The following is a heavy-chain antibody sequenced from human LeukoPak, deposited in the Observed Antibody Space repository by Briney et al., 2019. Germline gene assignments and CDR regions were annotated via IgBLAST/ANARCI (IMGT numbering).Heavy chain of an antibody. CDR1: GFTFSSYG. D-gene: IGHD1-26*01. CDR2: ISYDGSNK. V-gene: IGHV3-30*18. J-gene: IGHJ6*02. Sequence: GGSLRLSCAASGFTFSSYGMHWVRQAPGKGLEWVAVISYDGSNKYYADSVKGRFTISRDNSKNTLYLQMNSLRAEDTAVYYCAKVLRELLPYYYYYYGMDVWGQGTTVTVSS. CDR3: AKVLRELLPYYYYYYGMDV.